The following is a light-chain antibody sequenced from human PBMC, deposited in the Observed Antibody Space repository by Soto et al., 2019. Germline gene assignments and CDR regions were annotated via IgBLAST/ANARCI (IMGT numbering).Light chain of an antibody. CDR3: QHYNSYSEA. V-gene: IGKV1-5*03. J-gene: IGKJ1*01. CDR1: QSISTS. Sequence: DIQMTQSPSTVSASVGDGVTMTRRASQSISTSLAWYQQKPGKAPKLLTYKASTLKSGVPSRFSGSGSGTEFTLTISSLQPDDFATYDCQHYNSYSEAFGQGTKADIK. CDR2: KAS.